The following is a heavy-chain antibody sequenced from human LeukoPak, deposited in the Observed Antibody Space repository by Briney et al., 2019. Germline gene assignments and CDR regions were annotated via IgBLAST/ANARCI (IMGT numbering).Heavy chain of an antibody. CDR3: ARPPSGDTVAVVGAFDI. CDR1: GFTFSSYS. V-gene: IGHV3-21*01. J-gene: IGHJ3*02. CDR2: ISSSSSYI. D-gene: IGHD4-23*01. Sequence: KTGGSLRLSCAASGFTFSSYSMNWVRQAPGKGLEWVSSISSSSSYIYYADSVKGRFTISRDNAKNSLYLQMNSLRAEDTAVYYCARPPSGDTVAVVGAFDIWGQGTMVTVSS.